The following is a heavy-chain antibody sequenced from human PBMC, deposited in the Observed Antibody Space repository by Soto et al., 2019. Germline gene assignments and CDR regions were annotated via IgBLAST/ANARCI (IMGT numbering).Heavy chain of an antibody. V-gene: IGHV3-30-3*01. CDR1: GFTFSSYA. CDR2: ISYDGSNK. D-gene: IGHD5-18*01. Sequence: QVQLVESGGGVVQPGRSLRLSCAASGFTFSSYAMHWVRQAPGKGLEWVAVISYDGSNKYYADSVKGRFTISRDNSKNTLYLQMNSLRAEDTAVYYCASSDIAMEYYFDYWGQGTLVTVSS. J-gene: IGHJ4*02. CDR3: ASSDIAMEYYFDY.